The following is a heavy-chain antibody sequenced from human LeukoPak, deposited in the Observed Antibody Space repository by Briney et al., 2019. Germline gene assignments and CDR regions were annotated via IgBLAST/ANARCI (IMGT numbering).Heavy chain of an antibody. CDR3: ARAGRISRTYYYDSSGYSP. CDR2: ISSSSSYI. V-gene: IGHV3-21*01. Sequence: GGSLRLSCAASGFTFSSYSMNWVRQAPGKGLEWVSSISSSSSYIYYADSVKGRFTISRDNAKNSLYLRMNSLRAEDTAVYYCARAGRISRTYYYDSSGYSPWGQGTLVTVSS. J-gene: IGHJ5*02. CDR1: GFTFSSYS. D-gene: IGHD3-22*01.